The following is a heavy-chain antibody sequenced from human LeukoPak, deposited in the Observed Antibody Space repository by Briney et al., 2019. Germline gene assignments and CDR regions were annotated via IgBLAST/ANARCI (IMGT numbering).Heavy chain of an antibody. Sequence: PSETLSLTCTVSGGSISSYYWSWIRQPPGKGLEWIGYIHYSGSTSYNPSLKSRATISVDTSKSQFSLKLSSVTAADTAVYYCARLGSGSYYDSRGQFDYWGQGTLVTVSS. CDR1: GGSISSYY. D-gene: IGHD1-26*01. J-gene: IGHJ4*02. CDR3: ARLGSGSYYDSRGQFDY. V-gene: IGHV4-59*01. CDR2: IHYSGST.